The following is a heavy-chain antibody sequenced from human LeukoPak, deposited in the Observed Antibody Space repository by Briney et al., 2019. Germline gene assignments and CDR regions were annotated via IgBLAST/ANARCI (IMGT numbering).Heavy chain of an antibody. CDR2: ISSGSGYI. CDR3: ARAIVGATKPPFDY. CDR1: GFTFSSYA. V-gene: IGHV3-21*01. Sequence: GRSLRLSCAASGFTFSSYAMHWVRQAPGKGLEWVSSISSGSGYIYYADSMKGRFTISRDNAKNSLYLQMNSLRVEDTAVYYCARAIVGATKPPFDYWGQGTLVTVSS. J-gene: IGHJ4*02. D-gene: IGHD1-26*01.